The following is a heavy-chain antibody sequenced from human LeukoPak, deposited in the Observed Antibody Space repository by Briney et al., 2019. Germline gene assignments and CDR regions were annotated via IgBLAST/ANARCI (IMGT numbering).Heavy chain of an antibody. D-gene: IGHD3-3*01. J-gene: IGHJ5*02. V-gene: IGHV1-69*13. CDR3: ARGLYDFWSGFENWFDP. CDR1: GGTFSSYA. Sequence: SVKVSCKASGGTFSSYAISWVRQATGQGLEWTGGIIPIFGTANYAQKFQGRVTITADESTSTAYMELSSLRSEDTAVYYCARGLYDFWSGFENWFDPWGQGTLVTVSS. CDR2: IIPIFGTA.